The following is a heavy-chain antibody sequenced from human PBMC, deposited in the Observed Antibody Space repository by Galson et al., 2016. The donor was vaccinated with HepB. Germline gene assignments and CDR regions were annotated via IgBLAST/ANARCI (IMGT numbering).Heavy chain of an antibody. D-gene: IGHD1-1*01. CDR3: ARSTSVASFDY. V-gene: IGHV2-70*13. Sequence: PALVKPTQTLTLTCTFSGFSLSTRGTCVSWIRQPPGKALEWLALIDWDDNKYNSTSLKTRLTISKGTSENQVVLRMTDMDPVDTGTYCCARSTSVASFDYWGQGILVSVSS. CDR1: GFSLSTRGTC. CDR2: IDWDDNK. J-gene: IGHJ4*02.